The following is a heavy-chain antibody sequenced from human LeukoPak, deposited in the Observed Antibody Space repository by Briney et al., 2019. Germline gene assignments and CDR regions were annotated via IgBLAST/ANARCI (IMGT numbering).Heavy chain of an antibody. CDR3: AELSGRLNWFDP. V-gene: IGHV3-23*01. D-gene: IGHD6-25*01. Sequence: DPGGSLRLSCTASGFTFGTYDMSWVRQAPGEGLEWVSTISGVGRGATYYADSVKGRFTISRDMSKKTLYLQMNRLRVGDTGVYYCAELSGRLNWFDPWGQGTLVTVST. J-gene: IGHJ5*02. CDR2: ISGVGRGAT. CDR1: GFTFGTYD.